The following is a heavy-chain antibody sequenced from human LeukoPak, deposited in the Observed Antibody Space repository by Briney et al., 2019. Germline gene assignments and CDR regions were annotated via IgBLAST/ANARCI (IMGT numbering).Heavy chain of an antibody. J-gene: IGHJ4*02. CDR3: ARGDGSEMATTLDY. CDR1: GGSISSSNW. CDR2: IYYSGST. D-gene: IGHD5-24*01. V-gene: IGHV4-4*02. Sequence: PSGTLSLTCAVSGGSISSSNWWSWIRQPPGKGLEWIGYIYYSGSTNYNPSLKSRVTISVDTSKNQFSLKLSSVTAADTAVYYCARGDGSEMATTLDYWGQGTLVTVSS.